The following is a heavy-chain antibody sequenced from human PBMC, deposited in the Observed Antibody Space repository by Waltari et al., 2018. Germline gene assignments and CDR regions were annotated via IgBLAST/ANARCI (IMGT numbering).Heavy chain of an antibody. J-gene: IGHJ4*02. D-gene: IGHD2-8*01. CDR3: ASGRTYGQTGDY. Sequence: EVQLVESGGGFVQHGGSLRLSCAASGFTFSDHYMDWVRQAPGKGLEWVGRTRNKANSYSTEYAASVKGRFTISRDESKNSVFLEMNSLKTEDTAVYYCASGRTYGQTGDYWGQGTLVTVSS. CDR2: TRNKANSYST. CDR1: GFTFSDHY. V-gene: IGHV3-72*01.